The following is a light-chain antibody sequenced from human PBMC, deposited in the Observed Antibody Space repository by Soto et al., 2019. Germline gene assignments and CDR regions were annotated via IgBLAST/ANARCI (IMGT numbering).Light chain of an antibody. J-gene: IGLJ1*01. CDR2: DVS. Sequence: QSVLTQPASVSGSPGQSITISCTGTSSDVGGYNYVSWYQQHPGKAPKLMIYDVSNRPSGVSNRFSGSKSGNTASLTISGLQAEDEADYYCSSYTISCTLLYVFGTGTKLTVL. CDR1: SSDVGGYNY. CDR3: SSYTISCTLLYV. V-gene: IGLV2-14*01.